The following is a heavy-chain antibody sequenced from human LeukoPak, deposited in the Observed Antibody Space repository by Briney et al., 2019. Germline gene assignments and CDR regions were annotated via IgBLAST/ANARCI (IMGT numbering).Heavy chain of an antibody. J-gene: IGHJ5*02. V-gene: IGHV4-39*07. CDR2: IYYSGST. Sequence: PSETLSLTCTVSGGSISSSSYYWGWIRQPPGKGLEWIGSIYYSGSTYYNPSLKSRVTISVDTSKNQCSLKLSSVTAADTAVYYCARDLLLSSVFDPWGQGTLVTVSS. CDR1: GGSISSSSYY. CDR3: ARDLLLSSVFDP. D-gene: IGHD3-10*01.